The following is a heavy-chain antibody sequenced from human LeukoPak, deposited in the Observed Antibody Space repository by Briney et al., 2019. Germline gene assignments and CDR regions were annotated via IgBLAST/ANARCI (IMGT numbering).Heavy chain of an antibody. CDR2: ISGSGGST. Sequence: GGSLRLSCAASGFTFSSYAMSWVRQAPGKGLEWVSAISGSGGSTYYADSVKGRFTISRDNSKNTLYPQMNSLRAEDTAVYYCAKTLNYQLLYSQSDYWGQGTLVTVSS. D-gene: IGHD2-2*02. J-gene: IGHJ4*02. CDR3: AKTLNYQLLYSQSDY. V-gene: IGHV3-23*01. CDR1: GFTFSSYA.